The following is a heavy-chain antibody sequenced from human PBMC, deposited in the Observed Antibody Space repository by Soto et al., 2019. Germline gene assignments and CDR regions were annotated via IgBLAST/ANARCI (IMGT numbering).Heavy chain of an antibody. CDR2: IIPVFGTT. Sequence: QVQLVQSGAEVKKPGSSVKVSCKAFGGTFSSYAISWVRQAPGQGLEWMGGIIPVFGTTTYAQKLQDRVTITADKSTSTAYMELSRLRREDTAVYYCARDTYYDRGGYYYGNKWFDPWGQRTLVTVPS. J-gene: IGHJ5*02. V-gene: IGHV1-69*06. CDR3: ARDTYYDRGGYYYGNKWFDP. D-gene: IGHD3-22*01. CDR1: GGTFSSYA.